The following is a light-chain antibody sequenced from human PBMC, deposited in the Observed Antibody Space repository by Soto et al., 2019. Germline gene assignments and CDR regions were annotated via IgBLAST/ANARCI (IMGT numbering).Light chain of an antibody. CDR2: DAS. V-gene: IGKV3-11*01. CDR1: QTVNSDY. Sequence: VLTQSPATLSLSPGETATLSCRASQTVNSDYLAWFQQRPGQAPRLLISDASNRATGIPARFSGSGSETDFTLTISSLEPEDSAVYYCQQRSNWPSLTFGGGTRLEIK. CDR3: QQRSNWPSLT. J-gene: IGKJ5*01.